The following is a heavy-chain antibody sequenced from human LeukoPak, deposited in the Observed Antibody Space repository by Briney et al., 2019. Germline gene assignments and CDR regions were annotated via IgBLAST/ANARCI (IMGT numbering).Heavy chain of an antibody. D-gene: IGHD3-10*01. CDR1: GGSISSSSYY. Sequence: SETLSLTCTVSGGSISSSSYYWGWIRQPPGKGLEWIGSIYYSGSTYYNPSLESRVTISVDTSKNQFSLKLSSVTAADTAVYYCATAPRGPRPYMDVWGKGTTVTISS. V-gene: IGHV4-39*01. J-gene: IGHJ6*03. CDR3: ATAPRGPRPYMDV. CDR2: IYYSGST.